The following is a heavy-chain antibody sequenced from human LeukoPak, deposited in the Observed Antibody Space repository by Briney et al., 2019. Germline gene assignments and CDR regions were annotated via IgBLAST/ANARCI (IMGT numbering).Heavy chain of an antibody. V-gene: IGHV3-23*01. CDR1: GFTFSSYA. CDR2: MSGSGGST. Sequence: GGSLRLSCAASGFTFSSYAMSWVRQAPGKGLEWVSNMSGSGGSTYYADSVKGRFTISRDNSKNTLYLQMDSLRAEDTAVYYCAKGLGKATITPLGYWGQGTLVTVSS. CDR3: AKGLGKATITPLGY. D-gene: IGHD5-24*01. J-gene: IGHJ4*02.